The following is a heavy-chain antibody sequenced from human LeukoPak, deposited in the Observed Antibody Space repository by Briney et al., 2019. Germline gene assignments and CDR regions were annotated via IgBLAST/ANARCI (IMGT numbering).Heavy chain of an antibody. CDR2: ISSSGSII. CDR1: GFTSSDYY. J-gene: IGHJ5*02. D-gene: IGHD1-7*01. CDR3: ARGGWYNWNYWFWFDP. Sequence: GSLRLSCAASGFTSSDYYMSWIPQGPRKGRGRVSYISSSGSIIYYADSVKGRYTISRDNAKNSLYLQMNTVRAEDTGVYYCARGGWYNWNYWFWFDPWGQGPLVTVS. V-gene: IGHV3-11*04.